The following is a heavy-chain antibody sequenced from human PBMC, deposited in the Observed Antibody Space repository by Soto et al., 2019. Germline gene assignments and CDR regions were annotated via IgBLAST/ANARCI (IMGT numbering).Heavy chain of an antibody. V-gene: IGHV4-30-2*01. J-gene: IGHJ4*02. Sequence: QLQLQESGSGLVKPSQTLSLTCAVSGGSISSGGSSWSWIRQPPGKGLEWIGYIYHSGSTYYNPSLTSLVTISVDRSKNQFSLKLSSVTAADTAVYYCARDSEEYGIDFDYWGQGTLVTVSS. D-gene: IGHD4-17*01. CDR2: IYHSGST. CDR3: ARDSEEYGIDFDY. CDR1: GGSISSGGSS.